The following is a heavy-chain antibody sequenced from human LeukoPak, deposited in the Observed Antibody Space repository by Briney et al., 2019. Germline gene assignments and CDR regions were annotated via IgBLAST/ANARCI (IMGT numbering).Heavy chain of an antibody. CDR1: GFTFSTYW. J-gene: IGHJ4*02. V-gene: IGHV3-74*01. D-gene: IGHD6-13*01. CDR3: AKATYSSSWYLYFDY. CDR2: IKNDGSST. Sequence: GGSPRLSCAASGFTFSTYWMHWVRQAPGKGLVLVSRIKNDGSSTSYADSVKGRFTISSDTSKNTVFLQMNILRADDTAVYYCAKATYSSSWYLYFDYWGQGTVLSLSS.